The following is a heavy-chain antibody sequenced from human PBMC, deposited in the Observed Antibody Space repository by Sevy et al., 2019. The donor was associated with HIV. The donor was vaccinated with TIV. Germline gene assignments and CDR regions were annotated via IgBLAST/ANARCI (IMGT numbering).Heavy chain of an antibody. Sequence: GESLKISCAASGFIFSGYGMHWVRQAPGRGLEWVSFISFDGNKKYYAEFVKGRFTISKDTSKNTLFLEMNSLGAEDTAVYFCAKEERGFYEDQTGYYADGPSVDYWGQGTLVTVSS. CDR3: AKEERGFYEDQTGYYADGPSVDY. CDR2: ISFDGNKK. CDR1: GFIFSGYG. V-gene: IGHV3-30*18. J-gene: IGHJ4*01. D-gene: IGHD3-9*01.